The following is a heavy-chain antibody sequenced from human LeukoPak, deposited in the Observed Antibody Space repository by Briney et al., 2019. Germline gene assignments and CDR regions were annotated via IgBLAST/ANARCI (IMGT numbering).Heavy chain of an antibody. Sequence: GGSLRLSCVASGFTVSSNYMSWVRQGPGKGLEWVSVIYSGGSTYYADSVKGRFTISRDNSKNTLYLQMNSLRAEDTAVYYCSSSLVLRYSTSYYYYYYMDVWGKGTTVTVS. D-gene: IGHD3-9*01. J-gene: IGHJ6*03. CDR2: IYSGGST. CDR1: GFTVSSNY. CDR3: SSSLVLRYSTSYYYYYYMDV. V-gene: IGHV3-53*01.